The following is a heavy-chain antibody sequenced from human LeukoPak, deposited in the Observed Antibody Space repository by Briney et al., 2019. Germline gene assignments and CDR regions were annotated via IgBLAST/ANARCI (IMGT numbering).Heavy chain of an antibody. V-gene: IGHV1-2*02. CDR3: AREAYASGSFRTDYYYMDV. Sequence: ASVKVSCKASGYTFTGYYMHWGRQAAGLRVWGWGGISPTSGGTNYAQKCQGRFNMTRDTSISTAYMEMSRLRSDDTAVYYCAREAYASGSFRTDYYYMDVWGKGTTVTISS. D-gene: IGHD3-10*01. CDR1: GYTFTGYY. J-gene: IGHJ6*03. CDR2: ISPTSGGT.